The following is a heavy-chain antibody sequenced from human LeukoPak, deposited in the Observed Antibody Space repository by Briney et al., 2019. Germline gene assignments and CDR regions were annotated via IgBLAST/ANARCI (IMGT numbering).Heavy chain of an antibody. CDR1: GFTFSASA. V-gene: IGHV3-21*01. CDR2: ISTDSHYI. J-gene: IGHJ4*02. Sequence: GGSLRLSCAASGFTFSASAMNWVRLPPGKGLEWVSSISTDSHYIYYADSVEGRFSTSRDNAKNALYLQMDSLRAEDTAVYFCARDYSGWSRDYWGQGTLVTVSS. CDR3: ARDYSGWSRDY. D-gene: IGHD6-19*01.